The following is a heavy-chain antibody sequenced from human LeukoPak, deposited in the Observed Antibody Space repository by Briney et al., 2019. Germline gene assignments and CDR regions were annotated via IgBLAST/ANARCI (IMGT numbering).Heavy chain of an antibody. V-gene: IGHV1-46*01. CDR2: INPSGGST. CDR3: ARVNVDTAMVTYYFDY. Sequence: ASVKVSCKASGYTFTSYYMHWVRQAPGQGLEWMGIINPSGGSTSYAQKFQGRVTMTRDTSTSTAYMELSSLRSEDTAVYYCARVNVDTAMVTYYFDYWGQGTLVTVSS. J-gene: IGHJ4*02. CDR1: GYTFTSYY. D-gene: IGHD5-18*01.